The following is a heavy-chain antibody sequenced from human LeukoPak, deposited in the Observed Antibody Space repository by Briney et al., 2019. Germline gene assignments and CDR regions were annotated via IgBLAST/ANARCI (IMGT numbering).Heavy chain of an antibody. J-gene: IGHJ4*02. CDR3: ARDGSGSMIVMTNFDY. V-gene: IGHV3-21*01. D-gene: IGHD3-22*01. CDR2: ISSSSSYI. CDR1: GFTFSTFA. Sequence: GGSLRLSCAASGFTFSTFAMIWVRQPPGKGLEWVSSISSSSSYIYYADSVKGRFTISRDNAKNSLYLQMNSLRAEDTAVYYCARDGSGSMIVMTNFDYWGQGTLVTVSS.